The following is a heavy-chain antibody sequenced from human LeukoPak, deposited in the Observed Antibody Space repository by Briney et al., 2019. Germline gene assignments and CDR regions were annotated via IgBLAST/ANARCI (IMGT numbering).Heavy chain of an antibody. CDR3: AREGWSGRNGEYLVGGMDV. CDR2: ISGSGGST. D-gene: IGHD1-26*01. V-gene: IGHV3-23*01. J-gene: IGHJ6*02. Sequence: TGGSLRLSCAASGFTFSSYAMSWVRQAPGKGLEWVSAISGSGGSTYYADSVKGRFTISRDNAKNTLYLQMHSLRAEDTALYYCAREGWSGRNGEYLVGGMDVWAQGTTVTVSS. CDR1: GFTFSSYA.